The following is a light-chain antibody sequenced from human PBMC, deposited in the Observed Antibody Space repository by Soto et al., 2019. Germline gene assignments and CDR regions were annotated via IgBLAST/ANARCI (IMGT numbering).Light chain of an antibody. CDR1: QGISSY. J-gene: IGKJ2*01. CDR2: AAA. V-gene: IGKV1-8*01. CDR3: QQYLSYPYT. Sequence: AIRMTQSPSSFSASTGDRVTITCRASQGISSYLDWYQQKPGTAPKLLIYAAATLQRGAPSRFSASGSGTDFTLTISRLQSEDFATYYCQQYLSYPYTFGQGTKLEI.